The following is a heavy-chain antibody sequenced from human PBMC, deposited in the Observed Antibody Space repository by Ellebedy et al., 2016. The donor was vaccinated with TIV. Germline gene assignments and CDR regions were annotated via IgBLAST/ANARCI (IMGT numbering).Heavy chain of an antibody. Sequence: GESLKISCAASGFTVSNHFMTWVRQAPGQGLEWVALVYSGGSTNYADSVQGRFTISRDSSMNTVYLQMNNLKVEDTAVYYCATRPGFAAGGSGYWGQGALVTVSS. CDR3: ATRPGFAAGGSGY. CDR1: GFTVSNHF. V-gene: IGHV3-53*01. CDR2: VYSGGST. J-gene: IGHJ4*02. D-gene: IGHD3-10*01.